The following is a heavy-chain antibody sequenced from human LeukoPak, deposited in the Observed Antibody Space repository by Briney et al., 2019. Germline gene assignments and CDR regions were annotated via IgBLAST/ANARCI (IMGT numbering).Heavy chain of an antibody. J-gene: IGHJ5*02. V-gene: IGHV4-61*01. CDR1: GGSVSSGSYY. Sequence: NPSETLSLTCTVSGGSVSSGSYYWSWIRQPPGKGLEWIGYIYYSGSTNYNPSLKSRVTISVDTSKNQFSLKLSSVTAADTAVYYCARDGPHVAQGWFDPWGQGSLVTVSS. CDR3: ARDGPHVAQGWFDP. D-gene: IGHD5-12*01. CDR2: IYYSGST.